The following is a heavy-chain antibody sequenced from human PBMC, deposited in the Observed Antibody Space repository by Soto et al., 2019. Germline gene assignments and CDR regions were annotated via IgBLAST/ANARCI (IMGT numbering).Heavy chain of an antibody. CDR1: GFTFSSYG. J-gene: IGHJ4*02. CDR3: AKDQGWLRLKRVFDY. Sequence: PGGSLRLSCAASGFTFSSYGMHWVRQAPGKGLEWVAVISYDGSNKYYADSVKGRFTISRDNSKNTLYLQMNSLRAEDTAVYYCAKDQGWLRLKRVFDYWGQGTLVTVSS. V-gene: IGHV3-30*18. D-gene: IGHD5-12*01. CDR2: ISYDGSNK.